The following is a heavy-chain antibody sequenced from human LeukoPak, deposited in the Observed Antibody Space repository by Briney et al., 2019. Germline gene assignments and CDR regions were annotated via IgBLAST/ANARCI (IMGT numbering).Heavy chain of an antibody. Sequence: SETLSLTCTVSGGSINSYYWSRIRQPPGKGLEWIGYIYYSGSTNYNPSLKSRVTISVGTSKNQFSLKLSSVTAADTAVYYCARHIAAAGYYFDYWGQGTLVTVSS. CDR2: IYYSGST. D-gene: IGHD6-13*01. J-gene: IGHJ4*02. V-gene: IGHV4-59*08. CDR1: GGSINSYY. CDR3: ARHIAAAGYYFDY.